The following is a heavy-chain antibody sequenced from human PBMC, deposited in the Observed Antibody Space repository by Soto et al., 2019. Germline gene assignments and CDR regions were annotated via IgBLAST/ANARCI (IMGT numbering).Heavy chain of an antibody. Sequence: GASVKVSCKASGYTFTSYGIHWVRQAPGQRLEWMGWTNAANGDTKYSPKFQGRVTITRDTSASTAYMELSSLRSEDTAVYYCVRRHVSPTAIDWFDPWGPGTLVTISS. CDR2: TNAANGDT. CDR3: VRRHVSPTAIDWFDP. D-gene: IGHD2-2*01. CDR1: GYTFTSYG. J-gene: IGHJ5*02. V-gene: IGHV1-3*01.